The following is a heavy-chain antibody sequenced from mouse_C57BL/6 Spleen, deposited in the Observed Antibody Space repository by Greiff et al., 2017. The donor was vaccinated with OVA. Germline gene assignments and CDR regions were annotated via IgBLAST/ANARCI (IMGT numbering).Heavy chain of an antibody. CDR3: ARWGYGNHYAMDY. CDR1: GYTFTDYY. Sequence: EVQLQQSGPVLVKPGASVKMSCKASGYTFTDYYMNWVKQSHGKSLEWIGVINPYNGGTSYNQKFKGKATLTVDKSSSTAYMELNSLTSEDSAVYYCARWGYGNHYAMDYWGQGTSVTVSS. CDR2: INPYNGGT. V-gene: IGHV1-19*01. D-gene: IGHD2-1*01. J-gene: IGHJ4*01.